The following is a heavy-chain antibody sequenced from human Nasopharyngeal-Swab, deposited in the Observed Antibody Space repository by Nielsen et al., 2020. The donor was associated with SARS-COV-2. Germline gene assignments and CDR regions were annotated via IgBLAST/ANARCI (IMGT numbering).Heavy chain of an antibody. V-gene: IGHV4-34*01. CDR3: ARAGRVGDAYTGLDV. CDR1: GFTFISYA. D-gene: IGHD5-24*01. Sequence: GSLRLSCAASGFTFISYAMHWIRQPPGKGLEWIGEINHNERTNYNPSLKSRVTMSVDTSTNQVSLKLNSLTATDTAVYYCARAGRVGDAYTGLDVWGQGTTVTVSS. J-gene: IGHJ6*02. CDR2: INHNERT.